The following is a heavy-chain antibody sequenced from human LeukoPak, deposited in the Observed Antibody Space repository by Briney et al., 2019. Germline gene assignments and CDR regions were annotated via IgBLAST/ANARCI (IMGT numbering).Heavy chain of an antibody. D-gene: IGHD3-10*01. CDR1: GYTFTNYG. Sequence: ASVKVSCKASGYTFTNYGITWVRQAPGQGLEWMGWISAYNGNTNYAQKLQGRVTMTTDTSTSTAYMELRSLRSDDTAVYYCARVVDYYGSGSYSEIDYWGQGTLVTVSS. CDR2: ISAYNGNT. CDR3: ARVVDYYGSGSYSEIDY. V-gene: IGHV1-18*01. J-gene: IGHJ4*02.